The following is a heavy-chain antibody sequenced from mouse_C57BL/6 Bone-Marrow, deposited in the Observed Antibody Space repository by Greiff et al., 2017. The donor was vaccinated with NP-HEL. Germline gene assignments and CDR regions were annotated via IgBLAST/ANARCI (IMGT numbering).Heavy chain of an antibody. V-gene: IGHV7-3*01. CDR2: IRNKANGYTT. CDR1: GFTFTDYY. J-gene: IGHJ2*01. D-gene: IGHD2-3*01. CDR3: ARWDGYFDY. Sequence: EVKLVESGGGLVQPGGSLSLSCAASGFTFTDYYMSWVRQPPGKALEWLGFIRNKANGYTTEYSASVKGRFTISRDNSQSILYLQMNALRAEDSATYYCARWDGYFDYWGQGTTLTVSS.